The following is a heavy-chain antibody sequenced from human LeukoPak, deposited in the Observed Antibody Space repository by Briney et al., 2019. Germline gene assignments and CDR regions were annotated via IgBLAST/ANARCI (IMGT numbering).Heavy chain of an antibody. D-gene: IGHD4-11*01. CDR1: GYSFTSYW. V-gene: IGHV5-51*01. CDR2: IYPGDSDT. J-gene: IGHJ4*02. Sequence: GESLKISCKGSGYSFTSYWIGWVRQMPGKGLEWMGIIYPGDSDTRYSPSFQGQVTISADKSIGTAYMQWSSLKASDTAMYYCARRYSDSQIDYRGQGTLVTVSS. CDR3: ARRYSDSQIDY.